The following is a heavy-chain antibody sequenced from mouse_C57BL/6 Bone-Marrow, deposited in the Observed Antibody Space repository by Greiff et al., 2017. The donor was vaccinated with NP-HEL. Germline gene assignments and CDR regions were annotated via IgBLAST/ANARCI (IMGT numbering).Heavy chain of an antibody. CDR1: GYSITSGYD. V-gene: IGHV3-1*01. CDR3: ARVPYYYGSSRYWYFEV. Sequence: EVKLVESGPGMVKPSQSLSLTCTVTGYSITSGYDWHWIRHFPGNKLEWMGYISYSGRTNYNPSLKSRISITHATSKNHFFLKLNSVTTEDTATYYCARVPYYYGSSRYWYFEVWGTGTTVTVSS. D-gene: IGHD1-1*01. CDR2: ISYSGRT. J-gene: IGHJ1*03.